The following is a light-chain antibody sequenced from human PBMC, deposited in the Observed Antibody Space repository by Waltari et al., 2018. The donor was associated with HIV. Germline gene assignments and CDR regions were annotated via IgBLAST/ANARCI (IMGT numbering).Light chain of an antibody. J-gene: IGLJ3*02. CDR3: ASFTGDNTVM. V-gene: IGLV2-14*03. CDR2: DVD. Sequence: AVTQPASVSGLPGQSTTISCTGGDSDFGLYNFVSWYQQHSGKPPQLILYDVDSRASGVSDRFSGSMSGNTASLTISGLRAEDEAHYYCASFTGDNTVMFGGGTEVTVL. CDR1: DSDFGLYNF.